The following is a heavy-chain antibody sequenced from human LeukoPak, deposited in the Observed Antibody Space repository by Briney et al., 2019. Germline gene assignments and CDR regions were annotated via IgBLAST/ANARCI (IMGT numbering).Heavy chain of an antibody. D-gene: IGHD2-15*01. Sequence: PGGSLRLSCAASGFTFSSYSMNWARQAPGKGLEWVSSISSSSSYIYHADSVKGRFTISRDNAKNSLYLQMNSLSAEDTAVYYCAGGYCSGGSCYSIYWGQGTLVTVSS. CDR3: AGGYCSGGSCYSIY. CDR2: ISSSSSYI. J-gene: IGHJ4*02. V-gene: IGHV3-21*01. CDR1: GFTFSSYS.